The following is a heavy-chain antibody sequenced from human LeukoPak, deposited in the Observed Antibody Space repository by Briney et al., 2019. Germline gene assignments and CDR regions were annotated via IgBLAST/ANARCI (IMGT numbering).Heavy chain of an antibody. Sequence: SETLSLTCTVSGGSISSYYWSWIRQPAGEGLEWIGRIYSSGSTNYNPSLRSRVTLSVATSKNQFSLKLSSVTAADTAVYYCARADYDILTGYFFDCWGQGTLVTVSS. J-gene: IGHJ4*02. CDR2: IYSSGST. CDR1: GGSISSYY. V-gene: IGHV4-4*07. D-gene: IGHD3-9*01. CDR3: ARADYDILTGYFFDC.